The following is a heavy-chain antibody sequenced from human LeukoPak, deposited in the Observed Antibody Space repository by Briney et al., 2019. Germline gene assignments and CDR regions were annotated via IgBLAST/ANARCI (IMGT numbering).Heavy chain of an antibody. CDR3: ARDSHADYSDYYFDY. J-gene: IGHJ4*02. V-gene: IGHV1-2*06. CDR2: INPNSGGT. D-gene: IGHD4-11*01. CDR1: GYTFTGYY. Sequence: GASVKVSCKASGYTFTGYYMHWVRQAPGQGLEWMGRINPNSGGTNYAQKFQGRVTMTRDTSISTAYMELSRLRSDDTAVYYCARDSHADYSDYYFDYWGQGTLVTVSS.